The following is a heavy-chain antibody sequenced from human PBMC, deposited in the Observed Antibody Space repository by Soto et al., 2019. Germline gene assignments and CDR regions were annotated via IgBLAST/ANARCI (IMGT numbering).Heavy chain of an antibody. Sequence: GGSLRLSCAASGFTFSSYAMHWVRQAPGKGLEWVAVISYDGSNKYYADSVKGRFTISRDNSKNTLYLQMNSLRAEDTAVYYCARARAPHDEFYYYYGMDVWGQGTTVTVSS. D-gene: IGHD1-1*01. J-gene: IGHJ6*02. V-gene: IGHV3-30-3*01. CDR2: ISYDGSNK. CDR1: GFTFSSYA. CDR3: ARARAPHDEFYYYYGMDV.